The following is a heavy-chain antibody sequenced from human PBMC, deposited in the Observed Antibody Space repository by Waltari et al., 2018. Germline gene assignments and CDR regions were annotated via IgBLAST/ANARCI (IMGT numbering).Heavy chain of an antibody. D-gene: IGHD2-15*01. CDR2: IYYSGST. Sequence: QVQLQESGPGLVQPSETLSLTCTVSGGSISSYYWSWIRQPPGKGLEWIGYIYYSGSTNYNPSLKSRVTISVDTSKNQFSLKLSSVTAADTAVYYCARSDQGLLPTDYWGQGTLVTVSS. J-gene: IGHJ4*02. V-gene: IGHV4-59*08. CDR1: GGSISSYY. CDR3: ARSDQGLLPTDY.